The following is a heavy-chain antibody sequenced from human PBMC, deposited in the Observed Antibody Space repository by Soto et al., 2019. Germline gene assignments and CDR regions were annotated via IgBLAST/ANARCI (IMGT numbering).Heavy chain of an antibody. CDR1: GFTFSDYY. D-gene: IGHD3-3*01. CDR2: ISSSGSTI. Sequence: QVQLVESGGGLVKPGGSLRLSCAASGFTFSDYYMSWIRQAPGKGLEWVSYISSSGSTIYYADSVKGRFTISRDNAKNSLYLQMNSLRAEDTAVYYCARDRRDYDFWSGYPNNWFDPWGQGTLVTVSS. V-gene: IGHV3-11*01. J-gene: IGHJ5*02. CDR3: ARDRRDYDFWSGYPNNWFDP.